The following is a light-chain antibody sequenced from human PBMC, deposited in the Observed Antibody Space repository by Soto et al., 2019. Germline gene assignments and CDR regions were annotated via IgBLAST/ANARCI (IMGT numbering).Light chain of an antibody. J-gene: IGKJ5*01. CDR3: QQSFGSPPLT. CDR1: QNIENS. Sequence: DIQMTQSPASLSASLGDTATISCRASQNIENSLHWYQQKAGKAPEVLLYVASVLKDGVSSRFSGSGYGTDFSLTITNLQPEDFAIYYCQQSFGSPPLTFGQGTRLDIK. CDR2: VAS. V-gene: IGKV1-39*01.